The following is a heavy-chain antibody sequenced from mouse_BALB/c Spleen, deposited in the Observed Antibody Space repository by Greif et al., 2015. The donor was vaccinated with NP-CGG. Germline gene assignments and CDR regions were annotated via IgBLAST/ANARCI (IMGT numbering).Heavy chain of an antibody. J-gene: IGHJ2*01. CDR2: IRSDSSTI. Sequence: EVMLVESGGGLVQPGGSRRLSCAASGFTFSNSGMHWVRQAPEKGLEWVAYIRSDSSTISYADTVKGRFTLSRDNPKNTLFLQMTSLRSEDTAMYYCARDGYYVLDYWGQGTTLTVSS. CDR1: GFTFSNSG. CDR3: ARDGYYVLDY. V-gene: IGHV5-17*02. D-gene: IGHD2-3*01.